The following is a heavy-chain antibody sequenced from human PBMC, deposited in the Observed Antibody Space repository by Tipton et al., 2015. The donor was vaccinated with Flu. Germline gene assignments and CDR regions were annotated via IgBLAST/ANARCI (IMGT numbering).Heavy chain of an antibody. Sequence: TLSLTCTVSGGSISSYYWSWIRQPPGKGLEWIGYIYYSGGTNYNPSLKSRVTISVDTSKNQFSLKLSSVTAADTAVYYCARLGGYDYYYYMDVWGKGTTVTVSS. V-gene: IGHV4-59*08. D-gene: IGHD5-12*01. CDR3: ARLGGYDYYYYMDV. CDR2: IYYSGGT. J-gene: IGHJ6*03. CDR1: GGSISSYY.